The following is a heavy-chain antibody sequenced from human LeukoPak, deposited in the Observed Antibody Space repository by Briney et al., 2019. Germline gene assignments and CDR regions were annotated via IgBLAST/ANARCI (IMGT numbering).Heavy chain of an antibody. CDR1: GFSFSFSW. CDR3: ASLWDDGY. J-gene: IGHJ4*02. V-gene: IGHV3-7*02. CDR2: VKQDGSEK. D-gene: IGHD1-1*01. Sequence: PGGSLRLSCAASGFSFSFSWMTWVRQDPGKGLEWVATVKQDGSEKFYVNSVKGRFTISRDNTKDSLNMQMNSLRANDTAVYYCASLWDDGYWGQGTLVTVSS.